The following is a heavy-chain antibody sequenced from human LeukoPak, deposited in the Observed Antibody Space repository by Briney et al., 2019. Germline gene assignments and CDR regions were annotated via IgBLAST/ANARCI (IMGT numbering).Heavy chain of an antibody. CDR1: GFTVSRNY. D-gene: IGHD4-17*01. CDR3: AREGLGYGDHYFDL. J-gene: IGHJ4*02. Sequence: GGSLRLSCAASGFTVSRNYISWVRQAPGKVLEWVSVIYSGGNTYYGGSVEGRFTISRDNSENTVYLQMNRLRAEDTAVYYCAREGLGYGDHYFDLWGQGTLVIVSS. CDR2: IYSGGNT. V-gene: IGHV3-53*01.